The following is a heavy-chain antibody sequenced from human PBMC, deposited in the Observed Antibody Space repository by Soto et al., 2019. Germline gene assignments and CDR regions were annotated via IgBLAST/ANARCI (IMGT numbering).Heavy chain of an antibody. D-gene: IGHD4-4*01. CDR2: IIPIFVTA. CDR1: GCAFSSYA. CDR3: ATAGDYSNQE. Sequence: SVKVAWKGSGCAFSSYAISCVLQAPGQVLEWRGGIIPIFVTANYAQKFQGRVTITADKSTSTAYIELSSLRSEDTAVYYCATAGDYSNQEWGQGTLVTVSS. V-gene: IGHV1-69*06. J-gene: IGHJ4*02.